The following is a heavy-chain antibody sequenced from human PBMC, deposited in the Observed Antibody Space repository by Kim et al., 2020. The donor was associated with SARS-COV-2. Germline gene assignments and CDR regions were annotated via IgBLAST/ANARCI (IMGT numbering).Heavy chain of an antibody. J-gene: IGHJ5*02. CDR1: GFTFSDYY. CDR2: ISGTGISI. D-gene: IGHD6-19*01. V-gene: IGHV3-11*01. Sequence: GGSLRLSCAASGFTFSDYYMSWIRQAPGKGLEWLSYISGTGISIYYADSVRGRFTISRDNAKNSLYLQMNSLRADDTAVYYCTGGPEALASWFDPWGLGTLVTVSS. CDR3: TGGPEALASWFDP.